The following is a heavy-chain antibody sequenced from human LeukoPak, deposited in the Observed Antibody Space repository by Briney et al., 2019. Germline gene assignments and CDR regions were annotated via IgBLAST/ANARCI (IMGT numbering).Heavy chain of an antibody. Sequence: SETLSLTCTVSGGSISSGSYYWSWIRQPAGKGLEWIGRIYTSGSTNYNPSLKSRVTISVDTSKNQFSLKLSSVTAADTAVSYCARDFWNWGQGTLVTVSS. CDR3: ARDFWN. D-gene: IGHD3-3*01. V-gene: IGHV4-61*02. CDR1: GGSISSGSYY. J-gene: IGHJ4*02. CDR2: IYTSGST.